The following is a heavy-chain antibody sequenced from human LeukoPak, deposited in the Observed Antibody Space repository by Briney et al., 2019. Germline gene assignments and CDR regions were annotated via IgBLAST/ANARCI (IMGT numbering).Heavy chain of an antibody. CDR2: ISGSGGST. V-gene: IGHV3-23*01. D-gene: IGHD3-16*01. CDR1: GFTFSSYA. CDR3: AKGGLKGPTWY. J-gene: IGHJ4*02. Sequence: GGSLRLSCAASGFTFSSYAMSWVRQAPGKGLEWVSAISGSGGSTYYADSVKGRFTISRDNSKYTLYLQMNSLRAEDTAVYYCAKGGLKGPTWYWGQGTLVTVSS.